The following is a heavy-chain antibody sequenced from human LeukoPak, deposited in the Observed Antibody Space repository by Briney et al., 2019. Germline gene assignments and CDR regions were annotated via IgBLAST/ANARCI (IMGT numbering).Heavy chain of an antibody. CDR2: IFYSGST. D-gene: IGHD3-22*01. Sequence: SETLSLTCAVYIESFSGYHWNWIRQPPGKALEWIGNIFYSGSTYYSPSLKSRVTISLDTSRNQFSLKLNSVTAADTAVYYCAKSNGYGLIDIWGQGTMVTVSS. J-gene: IGHJ3*02. CDR3: AKSNGYGLIDI. V-gene: IGHV4-34*12. CDR1: IESFSGYH.